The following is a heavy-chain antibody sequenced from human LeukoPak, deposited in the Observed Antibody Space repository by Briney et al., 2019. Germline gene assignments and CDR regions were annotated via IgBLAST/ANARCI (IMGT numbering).Heavy chain of an antibody. CDR1: GFTFSSYA. CDR2: INGSGGIR. Sequence: GGSLRLSCAASGFTFSSYAMSWVRQAPGKGLEWVSGINGSGGIRYYADSVKGRFTISRDNSKNALYLQMNSLKAEDTAVYYCAKGTWDLLPSHYYYGMDVWGQGATVTVSS. CDR3: AKGTWDLLPSHYYYGMDV. J-gene: IGHJ6*02. D-gene: IGHD1-26*01. V-gene: IGHV3-23*01.